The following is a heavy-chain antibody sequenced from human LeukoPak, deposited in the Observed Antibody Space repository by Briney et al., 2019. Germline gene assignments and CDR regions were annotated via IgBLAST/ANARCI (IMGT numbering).Heavy chain of an antibody. D-gene: IGHD5-18*01. V-gene: IGHV3-23*01. CDR3: AKDPRIQLWFPYYHYMDV. J-gene: IGHJ6*03. Sequence: PGGSLRLSCAASAFTFSSYSMNWVRQAPGKGLEWVSAISGSGGSTYYADSVKGRFTISRDSSKNTLYLQMNSLRAEDTAVYYCAKDPRIQLWFPYYHYMDVWGKGTTVTVSS. CDR2: ISGSGGST. CDR1: AFTFSSYS.